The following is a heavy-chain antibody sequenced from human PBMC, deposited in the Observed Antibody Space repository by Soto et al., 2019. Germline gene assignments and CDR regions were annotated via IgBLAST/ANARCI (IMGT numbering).Heavy chain of an antibody. V-gene: IGHV4-59*01. D-gene: IGHD3-22*01. Sequence: SETLSLTCTVSGGSISSYYWGCIRQPPGKGLEGIGYSYYSGSTNYNPSLKSRVTISVETSQDQFSLKLSSVTAADTAVYYCASIMGAYYASSGYRNFEDWGQGTMVTVSS. CDR2: SYYSGST. J-gene: IGHJ4*02. CDR1: GGSISSYY. CDR3: ASIMGAYYASSGYRNFED.